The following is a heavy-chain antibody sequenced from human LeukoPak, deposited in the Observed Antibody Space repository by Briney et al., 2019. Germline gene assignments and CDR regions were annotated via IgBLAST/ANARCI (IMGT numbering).Heavy chain of an antibody. J-gene: IGHJ6*03. Sequence: PGGSLRLSCAGSGITLSTYSMNWVRQAPGKGLEWVSAISGSGGSTYYADSVKGRFTISRDNSKNTLYLQMNSLRAEDTAVYYCAKGKWELSGYYYYMDVWGKGTTVTVSS. D-gene: IGHD1-26*01. CDR1: GITLSTYS. CDR3: AKGKWELSGYYYYMDV. CDR2: ISGSGGST. V-gene: IGHV3-23*01.